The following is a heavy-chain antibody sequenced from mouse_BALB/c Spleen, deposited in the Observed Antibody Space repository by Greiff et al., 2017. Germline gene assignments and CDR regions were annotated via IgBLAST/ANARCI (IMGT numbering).Heavy chain of an antibody. V-gene: IGHV5-12-1*01. D-gene: IGHD2-10*02. J-gene: IGHJ4*01. CDR3: ARKKYGNYFYAMDY. Sequence: EVMLVESGGGLVKPGGSLKLSCAASGFAFSSYDMSWVRQTPEKRLEWVAYISSGGGSTYYPDTVKGRFTISRDNAKNTLYLQMSSLKSEDTAMYYCARKKYGNYFYAMDYWGQGTSVTVSS. CDR2: ISSGGGST. CDR1: GFAFSSYD.